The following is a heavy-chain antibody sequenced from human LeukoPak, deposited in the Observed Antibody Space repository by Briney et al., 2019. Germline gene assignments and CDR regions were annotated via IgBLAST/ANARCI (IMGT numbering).Heavy chain of an antibody. CDR1: GYTCTGYL. D-gene: IGHD3-9*01. Sequence: ASVKVCCKASGYTCTGYLMRWVRQVPGQGLDWIGWINPNTGGTKYAQKFQGRVTMTRDTSIGTAYMELSTVTSDDTDVYFCARVHATGYFSLDLGYWGQGPLVTVSS. J-gene: IGHJ4*02. CDR3: ARVHATGYFSLDLGY. CDR2: INPNTGGT. V-gene: IGHV1-2*02.